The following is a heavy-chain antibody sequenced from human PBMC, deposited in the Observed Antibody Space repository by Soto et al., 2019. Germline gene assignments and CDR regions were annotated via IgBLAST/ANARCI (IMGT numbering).Heavy chain of an antibody. D-gene: IGHD4-17*01. J-gene: IGHJ4*02. CDR1: GYTLTELS. V-gene: IGHV1-24*01. CDR3: AGRLFYGSDY. Sequence: GASVKVSCKVSGYTLTELSMHWVRQAPGKGLEWMGGFDPEDGETIYAQKFQGRVTMTEDTSTDTVYMELSSLISEDTAVYYCAGRLFYGSDYWGQGTLVTVSS. CDR2: FDPEDGET.